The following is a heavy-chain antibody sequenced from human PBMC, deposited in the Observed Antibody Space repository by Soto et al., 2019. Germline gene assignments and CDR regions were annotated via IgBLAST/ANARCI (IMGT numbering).Heavy chain of an antibody. V-gene: IGHV3-23*01. J-gene: IGHJ4*02. Sequence: EVQLLESGGGLLQPGGSLRLSCAASGLTFSSHAMTWVRQAPGKGLQWVSTISDSGDSTYYADSVKGRFTISRDNSKNTLYLQMSSLRAADTAVYYCSKVGWIGGQGTLVTVSS. CDR1: GLTFSSHA. CDR2: ISDSGDST. D-gene: IGHD5-12*01. CDR3: SKVGWI.